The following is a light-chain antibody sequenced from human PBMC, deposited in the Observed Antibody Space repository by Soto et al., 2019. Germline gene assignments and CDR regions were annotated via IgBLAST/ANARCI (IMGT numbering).Light chain of an antibody. CDR3: QQYNQWLT. CDR1: QNVFNN. J-gene: IGKJ4*01. CDR2: GAS. Sequence: EIVVTPSPVTLSVSPVETATLSCRASQNVFNNLAWYQVKPGQAPRLLIYGASTRATGIPVRFSGSGSGTDFTLTIHSLQSEDFAVYYCQQYNQWLTFGGGTKVDIK. V-gene: IGKV3-15*01.